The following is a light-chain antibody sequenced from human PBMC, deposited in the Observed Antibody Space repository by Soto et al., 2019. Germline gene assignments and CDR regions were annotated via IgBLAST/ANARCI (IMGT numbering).Light chain of an antibody. CDR3: SSYTSSSTDV. CDR1: SSDVGGYYS. Sequence: QAASVSGSPGQSITISCTGTSSDVGGYYSVSWYQQHPGKAPKLMIYDVTNRPSGVSNRFSGSKSGNTASLTISGLQAEDEADYYCSSYTSSSTDVFGTGTKLTVL. J-gene: IGLJ1*01. V-gene: IGLV2-14*01. CDR2: DVT.